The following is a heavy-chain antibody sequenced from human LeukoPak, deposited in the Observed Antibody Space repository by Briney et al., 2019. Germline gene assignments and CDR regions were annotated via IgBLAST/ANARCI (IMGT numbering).Heavy chain of an antibody. J-gene: IGHJ3*02. D-gene: IGHD4-17*01. V-gene: IGHV1-24*01. CDR1: GYTLTELS. CDR2: FDPEDGET. Sequence: GASVKVSCKVSGYTLTELSMHWVRQAPGKGLGWMGGFDPEDGETIYAQKFQGRVTMTEDTSTDTAYMELSSLRSEDTAVYYCATDSMTTVTTGAFDIWGQGTMVTVSS. CDR3: ATDSMTTVTTGAFDI.